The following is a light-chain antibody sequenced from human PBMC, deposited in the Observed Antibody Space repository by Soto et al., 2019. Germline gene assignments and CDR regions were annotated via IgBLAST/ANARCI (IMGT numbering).Light chain of an antibody. CDR3: SSYAGSNNYV. CDR2: EVS. CDR1: SSDVGGYNY. J-gene: IGLJ1*01. V-gene: IGLV2-8*01. Sequence: QSVLTQPPSASGSPGQSVTISCTGTSSDVGGYNYVSWYQQHPGKAPKLMIYEVSKRPSGVPDRFSGSKSGNTASLTVSGLQAEDEADYYCSSYAGSNNYVFVTGTKVTVL.